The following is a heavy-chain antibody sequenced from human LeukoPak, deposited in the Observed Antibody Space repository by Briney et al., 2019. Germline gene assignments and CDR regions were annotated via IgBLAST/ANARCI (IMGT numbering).Heavy chain of an antibody. J-gene: IGHJ4*02. CDR3: ARARGSGSYENPYYFDY. CDR2: IIPIFGIA. V-gene: IGHV1-69*04. D-gene: IGHD1-26*01. CDR1: GGTFSSYA. Sequence: SVKVSCKASGGTFSSYAISWVRQAPGQGPEWMGRIIPIFGIANYAQKFQGRVTITADKSTSTAYMELSSLRSEDTAVYYCARARGSGSYENPYYFDYWGQGTLVTVSS.